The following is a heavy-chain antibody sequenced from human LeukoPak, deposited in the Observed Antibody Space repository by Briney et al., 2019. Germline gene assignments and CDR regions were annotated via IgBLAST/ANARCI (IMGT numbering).Heavy chain of an antibody. V-gene: IGHV4-39*01. CDR1: GGSISSSSSY. J-gene: IGHJ4*02. CDR2: IYYSGST. Sequence: SETLSLTCSVSGGSISSSSSYWGWIRQPPGKGLEWIGSIYYSGSTYYNPSLKSRVTISVDTSKNQFSLKLSSVTAADTAVYYCARRRGFLQGSWPYYFDYWGQGTLVTVSS. CDR3: ARRRGFLQGSWPYYFDY. D-gene: IGHD6-13*01.